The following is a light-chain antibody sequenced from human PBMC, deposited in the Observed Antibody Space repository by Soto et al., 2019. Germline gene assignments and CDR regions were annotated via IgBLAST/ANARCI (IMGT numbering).Light chain of an antibody. CDR2: GVS. Sequence: DIQMTQSPSSVSASIGDRVTITCRASQSLSSHLAWYQQKAGKAPKLLIYGVSNLQSGVPSRFSGSECGTEFTLTISILQPEDFATYYCQQANSFPLTFGQGTRLEIK. V-gene: IGKV1-12*01. CDR3: QQANSFPLT. CDR1: QSLSSH. J-gene: IGKJ5*01.